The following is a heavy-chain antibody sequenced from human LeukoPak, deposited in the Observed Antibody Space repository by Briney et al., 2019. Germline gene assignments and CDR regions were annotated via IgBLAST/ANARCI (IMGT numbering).Heavy chain of an antibody. V-gene: IGHV1-8*03. CDR3: ARGQRSENWFDP. Sequence: ASVKVSCKASGYTFTSYDINWVRQATGQGLEWMGWMNPNSGNTGYAQKFQGRVTITRNTSISTAYMELSSLRSEDTAVYYCARGQRSENWFDPWGQGTLVTVSS. CDR2: MNPNSGNT. CDR1: GYTFTSYD. J-gene: IGHJ5*02.